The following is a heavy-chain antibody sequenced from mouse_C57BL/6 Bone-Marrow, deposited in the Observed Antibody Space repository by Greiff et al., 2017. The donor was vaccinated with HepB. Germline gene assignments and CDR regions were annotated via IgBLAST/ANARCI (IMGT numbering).Heavy chain of an antibody. CDR3: VRQMLLRRGVCFDY. Sequence: EVQRVESGGGLVQPKGSLKLSCAASGFSFNTYAMNWVRQAPGKGLEWVARIRSKSNNYATYYADSVKDRFTISRDDSESMLYLQMNNLKTEDTAMYYCVRQMLLRRGVCFDYWGQGTTLTVSS. CDR1: GFSFNTYA. D-gene: IGHD1-1*01. J-gene: IGHJ2*01. V-gene: IGHV10-1*01. CDR2: IRSKSNNYAT.